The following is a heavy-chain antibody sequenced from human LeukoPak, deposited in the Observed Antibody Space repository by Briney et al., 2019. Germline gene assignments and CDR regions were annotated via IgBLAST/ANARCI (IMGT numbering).Heavy chain of an antibody. CDR3: ARVGGDFDY. V-gene: IGHV3-21*01. Sequence: GRSLRLSCAASGFTFSSYSMNWVRQSPGKGLEWVSSISSSSSYIYYADSVKGRFTISRDNAKNSLYLQMNSLRAEDTAVYYCARVGGDFDYWGQGTLVTVSS. J-gene: IGHJ4*02. CDR1: GFTFSSYS. D-gene: IGHD3-16*01. CDR2: ISSSSSYI.